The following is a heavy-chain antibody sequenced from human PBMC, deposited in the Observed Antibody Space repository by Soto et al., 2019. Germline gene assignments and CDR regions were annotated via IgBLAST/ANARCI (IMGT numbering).Heavy chain of an antibody. V-gene: IGHV3-48*02. CDR2: ISSTSSII. D-gene: IGHD2-15*01. CDR3: ARAKGWPEISVHP. J-gene: IGHJ1*01. CDR1: GFSFSSHS. Sequence: EVQLVESGGGLVQPGGFLRLSCAASGFSFSSHSMNWVRQAPGKGLEWVSYISSTSSIIYYADSVKGRFTTSRDNAKNSLYLQMNSLRDEDTAVYYCARAKGWPEISVHPWGQGTLVIVSS.